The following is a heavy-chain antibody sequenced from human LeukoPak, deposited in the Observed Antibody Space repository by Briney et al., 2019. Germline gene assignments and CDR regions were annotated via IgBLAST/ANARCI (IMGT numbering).Heavy chain of an antibody. V-gene: IGHV3-23*01. CDR2: ISGSGGST. J-gene: IGHJ6*03. CDR1: GFTFSNYV. CDR3: ATSTVTTYQYDYYYLDV. D-gene: IGHD4-17*01. Sequence: GGSLRLSCAASGFTFSNYVMSWVRQAPGKGLEWVSAISGSGGSTYYTDSVKGHFTISRDNSKNTLYLKMNSLRAEDTAVYYCATSTVTTYQYDYYYLDVWGKGTTVTVSS.